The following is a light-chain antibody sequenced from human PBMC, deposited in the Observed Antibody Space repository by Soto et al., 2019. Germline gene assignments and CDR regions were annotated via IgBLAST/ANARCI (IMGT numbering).Light chain of an antibody. CDR3: QQYGSSPST. Sequence: EIVLTQSPGTLSLSPGERATLSCRASQSVRSSNLAWYQQKPGQAPRLLIYGASSRATGIPDRFSGGGSGTDFTLTISRLEPEDFAVYYCQQYGSSPSTFGQGTKVDIK. CDR2: GAS. J-gene: IGKJ1*01. V-gene: IGKV3-20*01. CDR1: QSVRSSN.